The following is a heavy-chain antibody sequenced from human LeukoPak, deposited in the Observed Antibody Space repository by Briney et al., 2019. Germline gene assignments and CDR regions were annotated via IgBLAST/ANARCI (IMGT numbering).Heavy chain of an antibody. CDR3: ARGQLVGNYYYYGMDV. CDR2: ISAYNGNT. D-gene: IGHD6-13*01. CDR1: GYTFTSYG. J-gene: IGHJ6*02. V-gene: IGHV1-18*01. Sequence: GASVKVSCKASGYTFTSYGISWVRQAPGQGLEWMGWISAYNGNTNYAQKLQGRVTMTTDTSTSTAYMELRSLRSDDTAVYYCARGQLVGNYYYYGMDVWGQGTTVTVSS.